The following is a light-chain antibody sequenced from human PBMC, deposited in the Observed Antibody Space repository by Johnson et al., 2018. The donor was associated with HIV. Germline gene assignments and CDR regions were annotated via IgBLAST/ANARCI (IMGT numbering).Light chain of an antibody. CDR2: DNN. J-gene: IGLJ1*01. V-gene: IGLV1-51*01. CDR3: GTWDSSLTSYV. CDR1: SSNIGRNY. Sequence: QSLLTQPPSVSAAPGQKVTISCSGSSSNIGRNYVSWYQQLPGTAPKLLIFDNNKRPSGIPGRFSGSKSGPSATLGITGLQTGDEADYYCGTWDSSLTSYVFGAGTKVTVL.